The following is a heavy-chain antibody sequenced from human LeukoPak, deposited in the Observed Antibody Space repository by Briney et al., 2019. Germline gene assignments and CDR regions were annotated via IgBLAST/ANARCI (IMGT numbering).Heavy chain of an antibody. CDR3: ARGPMTTYDYLWGSYRYFIAPFDS. CDR1: GGSISSYY. J-gene: IGHJ4*02. Sequence: SETLSLTCTVSGGSISSYYWSWIRQPPGKGLEWIGYIYYSGSTNYNPSLKSRVTISVDTSKNQFSLKLSSVTAADTAVYYCARGPMTTYDYLWGSYRYFIAPFDSWGPGTLVTVSS. D-gene: IGHD3-16*02. V-gene: IGHV4-59*01. CDR2: IYYSGST.